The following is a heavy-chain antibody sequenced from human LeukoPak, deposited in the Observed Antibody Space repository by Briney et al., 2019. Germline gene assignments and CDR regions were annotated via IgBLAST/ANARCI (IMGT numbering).Heavy chain of an antibody. CDR1: GFTFSSYG. J-gene: IGHJ4*02. V-gene: IGHV3-30*02. Sequence: GGSLRLSCAASGFTFSSYGMHWVRQAPGKGLEWVAFIRYDGSNKYYADSVKGRFTISRDNSKNTLFLQMNSLRAEDTAVYYCARDHHTAMAYVFDYWGQGTLVTVSS. D-gene: IGHD5-18*01. CDR3: ARDHHTAMAYVFDY. CDR2: IRYDGSNK.